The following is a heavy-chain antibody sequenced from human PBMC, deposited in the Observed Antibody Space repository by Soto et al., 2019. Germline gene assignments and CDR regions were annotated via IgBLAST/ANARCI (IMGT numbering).Heavy chain of an antibody. CDR2: ISSSGITI. J-gene: IGHJ3*02. Sequence: GGSLRLSCAASGFAFSSYEVNLIRQAPGKGLEGGSDISSSGITIYYADSVKGRFTISRANAKNSLYLQMNSLRAEDTAVYYCARGSDYYDSSGYYWGPDDAFDIWGQGKMVTVSS. CDR3: ARGSDYYDSSGYYWGPDDAFDI. CDR1: GFAFSSYE. V-gene: IGHV3-48*03. D-gene: IGHD3-22*01.